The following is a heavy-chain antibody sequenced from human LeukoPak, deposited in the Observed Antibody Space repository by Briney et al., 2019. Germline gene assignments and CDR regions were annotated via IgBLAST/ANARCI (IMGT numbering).Heavy chain of an antibody. CDR1: GLTLWGYW. V-gene: IGHV3-9*01. Sequence: PGGSLRLSCAASGLTLWGYWMTWVRQAPGKGLEWVSGISWDSGNRSYADSVKGRFTISRDNAKTSLYLQKKSLRAEDTALYYCVKAPASYYGSGTYSYYACWGQATLVTLSS. D-gene: IGHD3-10*01. CDR2: ISWDSGNR. J-gene: IGHJ4*02. CDR3: VKAPASYYGSGTYSYYAC.